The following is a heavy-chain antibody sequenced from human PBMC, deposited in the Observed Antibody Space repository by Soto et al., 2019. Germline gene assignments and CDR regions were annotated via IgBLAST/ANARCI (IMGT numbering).Heavy chain of an antibody. D-gene: IGHD1-26*01. V-gene: IGHV3-7*01. CDR3: ARLGVGATTVDY. Sequence: EVQLVESGGGLVQPGGSLRLSCAASGFTFSSYWMSWVRQAPGKGLEWVANIKQDGSEKYYVDSVKGRFTISRDKAKNSLYLQMNSPRAEDTAVYYCARLGVGATTVDYWGQGTLVTVSS. J-gene: IGHJ4*02. CDR2: IKQDGSEK. CDR1: GFTFSSYW.